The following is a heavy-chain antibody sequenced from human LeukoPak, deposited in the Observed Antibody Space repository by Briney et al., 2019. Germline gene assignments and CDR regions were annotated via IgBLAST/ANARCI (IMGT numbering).Heavy chain of an antibody. Sequence: SETLSLTCTASVGSVSNYYWSWIRQPPGKGLQWIGYIYYTGSTNYNPSLKSRVTISVDTSKNHFSLKLSSVTAADTAVYYCARIKYGSGSPFDYWGQGTLVTVSS. CDR2: IYYTGST. D-gene: IGHD3-10*01. V-gene: IGHV4-59*02. CDR1: VGSVSNYY. J-gene: IGHJ4*02. CDR3: ARIKYGSGSPFDY.